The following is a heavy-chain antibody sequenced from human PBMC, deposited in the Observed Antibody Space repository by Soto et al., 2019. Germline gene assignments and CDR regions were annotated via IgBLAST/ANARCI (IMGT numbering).Heavy chain of an antibody. Sequence: ASVKVSCKASGYTFTSYGISWVRQAPGQGLEWMGWISAYNGNTNYAQKLQGRVTMTTDTSTSTAYMELRSLRSDDTAVYYCARVAVVVVAATQFVWFDPWGQGTLVTVSS. V-gene: IGHV1-18*01. CDR1: GYTFTSYG. J-gene: IGHJ5*02. CDR3: ARVAVVVVAATQFVWFDP. CDR2: ISAYNGNT. D-gene: IGHD2-15*01.